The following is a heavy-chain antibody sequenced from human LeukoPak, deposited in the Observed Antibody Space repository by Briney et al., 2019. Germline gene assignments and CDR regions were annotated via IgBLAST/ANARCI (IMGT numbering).Heavy chain of an antibody. Sequence: GGSLRLSCAASGFTFKSAWMTWVRQAPGKGLEWVANIKEDGSEKNYVGSVKGRFTISRDNAKNSLYLQLSSLRAEDTAVYYCARDKAYNTFDYWGQGTLVTVSS. CDR3: ARDKAYNTFDY. D-gene: IGHD1-14*01. CDR2: IKEDGSEK. CDR1: GFTFKSAW. V-gene: IGHV3-7*01. J-gene: IGHJ4*02.